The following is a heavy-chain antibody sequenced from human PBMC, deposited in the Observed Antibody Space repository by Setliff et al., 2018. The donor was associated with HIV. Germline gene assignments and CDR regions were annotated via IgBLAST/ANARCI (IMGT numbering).Heavy chain of an antibody. Sequence: ASVNVSCKVFGFTLSEVSIHWVRQAPGKGLEGMGYFDPQDGETVYAQKFQGRVTMTENTSIDTAYIELTRLRSEDTAVYYCAIDGAGGWLRPMPDYWGQGTLVTVSS. CDR2: FDPQDGET. J-gene: IGHJ4*02. CDR1: GFTLSEVS. D-gene: IGHD5-12*01. CDR3: AIDGAGGWLRPMPDY. V-gene: IGHV1-24*01.